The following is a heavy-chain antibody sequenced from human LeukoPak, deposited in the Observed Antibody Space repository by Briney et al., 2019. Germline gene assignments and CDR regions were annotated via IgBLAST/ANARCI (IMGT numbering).Heavy chain of an antibody. CDR2: ISSSSSTI. Sequence: GGSLRLSCAASGFTFSSYSMNWVRQAPGKGLEWVSYISSSSSTIYYADSVKGRFTISRDNAKNSLYLQMNSLRAEDTAVYYCARLHDYVWGSYTDAFDIWGQGTMVTVSS. CDR1: GFTFSSYS. CDR3: ARLHDYVWGSYTDAFDI. V-gene: IGHV3-48*04. J-gene: IGHJ3*02. D-gene: IGHD3-16*01.